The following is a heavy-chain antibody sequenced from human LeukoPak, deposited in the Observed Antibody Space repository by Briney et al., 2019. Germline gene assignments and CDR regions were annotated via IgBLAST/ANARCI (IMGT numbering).Heavy chain of an antibody. J-gene: IGHJ5*02. CDR3: PSPAYSDILPDDPSTNWFAP. V-gene: IGHV1-2*02. CDR2: INPNSGDT. CDR1: GYTFNGYY. Sequence: ASVNVSCKTSGYTFNGYYMHWVRQAPGQGLEWMGWINPNSGDTNYAQKFQGRVTMTSDTSISTAYMELRRLRSDDTAVYYCPSPAYSDILPDDPSTNWFAPWGQGTLVTVSS. D-gene: IGHD3-9*01.